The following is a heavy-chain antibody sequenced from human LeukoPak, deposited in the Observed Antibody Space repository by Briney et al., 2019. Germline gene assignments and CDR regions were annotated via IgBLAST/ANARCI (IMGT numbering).Heavy chain of an antibody. D-gene: IGHD1-7*01. V-gene: IGHV1-69*05. J-gene: IGHJ6*03. CDR1: RGTFSSYA. CDR3: AGLTGTTPLEYYYYYMDV. Sequence: SVKVSCKASRGTFSSYAISWVRQAPGQGLEWMGRIIPIFGTANYAQKFQGRVTITTDESTSTAYMELSSLRSEDTAVYYCAGLTGTTPLEYYYYYMDVWGKGTTVTVSS. CDR2: IIPIFGTA.